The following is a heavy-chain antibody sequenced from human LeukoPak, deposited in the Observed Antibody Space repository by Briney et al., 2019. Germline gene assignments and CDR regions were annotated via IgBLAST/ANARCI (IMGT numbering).Heavy chain of an antibody. Sequence: PGGSLRLSCAASGFTFSSYAMSWVRQAPGKGLEWVSAISGSGGSIYYADSVKGRFTISRDNSKNTLYLQMNSLRAEDTAVYYCAKGTDCSSTSCYFYFDYWGQGTLVTVSS. CDR3: AKGTDCSSTSCYFYFDY. D-gene: IGHD2-2*01. J-gene: IGHJ4*02. V-gene: IGHV3-23*01. CDR1: GFTFSSYA. CDR2: ISGSGGSI.